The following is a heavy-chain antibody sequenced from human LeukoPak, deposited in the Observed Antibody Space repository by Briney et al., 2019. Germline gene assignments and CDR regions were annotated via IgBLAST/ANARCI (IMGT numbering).Heavy chain of an antibody. CDR3: ARKEGHQNVFDY. J-gene: IGHJ4*02. D-gene: IGHD1-1*01. V-gene: IGHV4-28*01. CDR2: IYYSGST. Sequence: PSDTLSLTGAVSGYSISSSNWWGWIRQPPRKGLEWIGYIYYSGSTYYNPSLKSRVTMSVDTSKNQFSLKLSSVTAVDTAVYYCARKEGHQNVFDYWGQGTLVTVSS. CDR1: GYSISSSNW.